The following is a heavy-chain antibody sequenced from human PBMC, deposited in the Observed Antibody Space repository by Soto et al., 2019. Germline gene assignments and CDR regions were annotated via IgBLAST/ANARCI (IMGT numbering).Heavy chain of an antibody. Sequence: PSETLSLTCTVSGGSISSYYWSWIRQPPGKGLEWIGYIYYSGSTNYNPSLKSRVTISVDTSKNQFSLKLSSVTAADTAVYYCARRVGATRGSYYFDYWGQGTLVTVPQ. J-gene: IGHJ4*02. CDR2: IYYSGST. D-gene: IGHD1-26*01. CDR3: ARRVGATRGSYYFDY. V-gene: IGHV4-59*08. CDR1: GGSISSYY.